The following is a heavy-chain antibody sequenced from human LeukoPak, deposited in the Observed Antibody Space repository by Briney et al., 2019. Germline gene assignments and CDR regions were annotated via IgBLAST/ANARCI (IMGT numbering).Heavy chain of an antibody. CDR1: GFTFSSYA. Sequence: GSLRLSCAASGFTFSSYAMAWVRQAPGKGLEWVSGISGSGGNTYYADSVKGRFTISRDNSKNTLYLQMNSLRAEDTAVYYCATEKGDSPDYWGQGTLVTVSS. CDR3: ATEKGDSPDY. CDR2: ISGSGGNT. J-gene: IGHJ4*02. V-gene: IGHV3-23*01. D-gene: IGHD3-16*01.